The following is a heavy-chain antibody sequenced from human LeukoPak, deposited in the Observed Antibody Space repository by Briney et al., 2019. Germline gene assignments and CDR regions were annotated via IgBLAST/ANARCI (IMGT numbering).Heavy chain of an antibody. J-gene: IGHJ4*02. CDR2: MSPASGNT. CDR1: GYTFTSYD. V-gene: IGHV1-8*01. CDR3: ARGPPNWGFDS. D-gene: IGHD7-27*01. Sequence: ASVKVSCKASGYTFTSYDLNWVRRATGQGLEWMGWMSPASGNTGYAQEFQGRVTMTRDTSISTAYMELNSLRSEDTAVYYCARGPPNWGFDSWGQGTLVTVSS.